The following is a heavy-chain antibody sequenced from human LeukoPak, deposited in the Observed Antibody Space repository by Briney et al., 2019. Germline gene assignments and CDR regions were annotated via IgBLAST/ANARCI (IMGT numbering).Heavy chain of an antibody. CDR2: ISVIDSGNT. CDR3: SREFPFCGADCFSGVFDI. CDR1: GYTFSSYG. V-gene: IGHV1-18*01. J-gene: IGHJ3*02. Sequence: ASVKVSCKASGYTFSSYGINWVRQAPGQGLEWMGWISVIDSGNTRYAQNFQGRLTMTTDTSTTTAYMELRSLRSDDTAVYYCSREFPFCGADCFSGVFDIWGQGTMVTVS. D-gene: IGHD2-21*02.